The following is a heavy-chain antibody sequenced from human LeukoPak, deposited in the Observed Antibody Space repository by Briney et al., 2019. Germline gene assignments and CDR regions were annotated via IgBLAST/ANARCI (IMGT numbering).Heavy chain of an antibody. J-gene: IGHJ6*02. D-gene: IGHD6-13*01. CDR3: ASQAAGSPYYYYGMDV. CDR2: INPNSGGT. V-gene: IGHV1-2*02. CDR1: GYTFTGYY. Sequence: ASVKVSCKASGYTFTGYYMHWVRQAPGQGLEWMGWINPNSGGTNYAQKFQGRVTMTRDTSISTAYMELSRLRSDDTAVYYCASQAAGSPYYYYGMDVWGQGTTVTVSS.